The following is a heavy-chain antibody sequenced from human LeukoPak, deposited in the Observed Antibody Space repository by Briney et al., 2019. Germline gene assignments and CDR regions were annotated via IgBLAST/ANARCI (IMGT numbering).Heavy chain of an antibody. D-gene: IGHD1-1*01. CDR2: IRYGGSNK. CDR1: GFTVSSNY. Sequence: PGGSLRLSCAASGFTVSSNYMSWVRQAPGKGLEWVAFIRYGGSNKYYADSVKGRFTVSRYNSKNTLFLQMNSLRAEDAAVYYCAKDSFSHWNYLDYWGQGTLVTVSS. CDR3: AKDSFSHWNYLDY. J-gene: IGHJ4*02. V-gene: IGHV3-30*02.